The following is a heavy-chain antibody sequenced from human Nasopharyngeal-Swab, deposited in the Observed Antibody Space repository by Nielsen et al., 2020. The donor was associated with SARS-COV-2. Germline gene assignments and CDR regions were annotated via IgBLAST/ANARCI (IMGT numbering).Heavy chain of an antibody. D-gene: IGHD3-3*01. J-gene: IGHJ5*02. Sequence: SETLSLTCSVSGGSMTSNNYYWGWIRQPPEKGLEWIGNIYYNGTTYYNPSLKSRVTISLDTSKSQFSLKLTSVTAADTAVYYCARAIKIFGAVVGSFDPWGQGTLVTVSS. CDR1: GGSMTSNNYY. CDR2: IYYNGTT. CDR3: ARAIKIFGAVVGSFDP. V-gene: IGHV4-39*07.